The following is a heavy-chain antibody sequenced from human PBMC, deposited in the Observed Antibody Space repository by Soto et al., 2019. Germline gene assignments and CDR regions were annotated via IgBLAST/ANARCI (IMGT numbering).Heavy chain of an antibody. J-gene: IGHJ4*02. Sequence: QVQLVESGGGLVKPGGSLRLSCAASGFTFSDYYMTWIRQAPGKGLEWISYISSSSTYINYADSVKGRFTISRDNAKNSLSLQMNSLRAEDTALYYCARVKEGGYLEPDYWGQGTLVTVSS. CDR2: ISSSSTYI. D-gene: IGHD3-22*01. CDR3: ARVKEGGYLEPDY. CDR1: GFTFSDYY. V-gene: IGHV3-11*06.